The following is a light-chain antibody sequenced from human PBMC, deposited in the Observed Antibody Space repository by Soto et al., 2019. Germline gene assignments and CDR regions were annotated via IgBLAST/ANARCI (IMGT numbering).Light chain of an antibody. J-gene: IGLJ1*01. CDR3: SSYTSSNTYV. CDR1: SSDVGSYNR. CDR2: EVN. V-gene: IGLV2-18*02. Sequence: QSGLTQPPSVSGSAGQPVAISCTGTSSDVGSYNRVAWYQQRPGTAPKLMISEVNNRPSGVPDRFSGSKSGSTASLTISGLQAEDEADYYCSSYTSSNTYVFGTGTKVTVL.